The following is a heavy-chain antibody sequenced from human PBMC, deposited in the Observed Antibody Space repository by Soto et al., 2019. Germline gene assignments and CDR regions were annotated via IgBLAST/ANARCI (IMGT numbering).Heavy chain of an antibody. V-gene: IGHV3-30-3*01. D-gene: IGHD6-6*01. Sequence: QVQLVESGGGVVQPGRSLRLSCAASGFTFSSYAMHWVRQAPGKGLEWVAVISYDGSNKYYADSVKGRFTISRDNSKNKLYLQMNSLRAEDTAVYYCALSTFDIWGQGTMVTVSS. CDR2: ISYDGSNK. J-gene: IGHJ3*02. CDR1: GFTFSSYA. CDR3: ALSTFDI.